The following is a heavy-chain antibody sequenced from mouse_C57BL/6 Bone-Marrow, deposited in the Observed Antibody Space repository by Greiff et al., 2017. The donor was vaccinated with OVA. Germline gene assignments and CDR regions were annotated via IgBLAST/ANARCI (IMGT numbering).Heavy chain of an antibody. CDR2: ISYDGST. Sequence: EVKLVESGPGLVKPSQSLSLTCSVTGYSITSGYYWNWIRQFPGNKLEWMGYISYDGSTNYNPSLKNRISITRDTSKNQFFLQLNSVTTEYTATYYCARGHYGSSYEYFDVWGTGTTVTVSS. CDR3: ARGHYGSSYEYFDV. CDR1: GYSITSGYY. V-gene: IGHV3-6*01. D-gene: IGHD1-1*01. J-gene: IGHJ1*03.